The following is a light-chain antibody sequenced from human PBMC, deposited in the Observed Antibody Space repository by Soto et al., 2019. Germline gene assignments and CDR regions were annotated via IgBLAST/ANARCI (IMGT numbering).Light chain of an antibody. Sequence: QSVLTQSPSASASLGASVKVTCTLSSGHSSYAIAWHQQQPEKGPRYLMKVNSDGSHSKGDGIPDRFSGSSSGAERYLTISSXXSEDEADYYCQTWGTGPWVFGGGTKLTVL. CDR3: QTWGTGPWV. V-gene: IGLV4-69*01. J-gene: IGLJ3*02. CDR2: VNSDGSH. CDR1: SGHSSYA.